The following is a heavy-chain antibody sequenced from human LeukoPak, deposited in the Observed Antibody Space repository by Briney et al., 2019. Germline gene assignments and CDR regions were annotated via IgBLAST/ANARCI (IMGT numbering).Heavy chain of an antibody. D-gene: IGHD3-16*02. Sequence: GGSLRLSCAAPGFTFSSYAMSWVRQAPGKGLEWVSAISGSGGSTYYADSVKGRFTISRDNSKNTLYLQMNSLRAEDTAVYYCAKRALDYVWGSYRDLHFDYWGQGTLVTVSS. CDR3: AKRALDYVWGSYRDLHFDY. J-gene: IGHJ4*02. CDR2: ISGSGGST. V-gene: IGHV3-23*01. CDR1: GFTFSSYA.